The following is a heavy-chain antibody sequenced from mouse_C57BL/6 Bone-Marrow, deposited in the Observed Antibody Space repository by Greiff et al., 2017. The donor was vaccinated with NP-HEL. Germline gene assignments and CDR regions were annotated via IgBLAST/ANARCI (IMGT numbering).Heavy chain of an antibody. CDR1: EYEFPSHD. D-gene: IGHD2-2*01. Sequence: EVKLVESGGGLVQPGESLKLSCESNEYEFPSHDMSWVRKTPEKRLELVAAINSDGGSTYYPDTMERRFIISRDNTKKTLYLQMSSLRSEDAALDYCAGHSGYRYAMDYWGQGTSVTVSS. CDR2: INSDGGST. V-gene: IGHV5-2*01. J-gene: IGHJ4*01. CDR3: AGHSGYRYAMDY.